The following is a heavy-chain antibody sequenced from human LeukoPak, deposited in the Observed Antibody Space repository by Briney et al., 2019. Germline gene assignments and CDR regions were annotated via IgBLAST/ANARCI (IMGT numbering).Heavy chain of an antibody. J-gene: IGHJ4*02. CDR3: AREAAAAHPDF. D-gene: IGHD6-13*01. Sequence: PGGSLRLSCAASGFIFSSYWMSWVRQAPGKGLEWVANIKQDGGEKYYVDSVKGRFTISRDNAKNSLYLQMNSLRAEDTAVYYCAREAAAAHPDFWGQGTLVVVSA. CDR1: GFIFSSYW. CDR2: IKQDGGEK. V-gene: IGHV3-7*05.